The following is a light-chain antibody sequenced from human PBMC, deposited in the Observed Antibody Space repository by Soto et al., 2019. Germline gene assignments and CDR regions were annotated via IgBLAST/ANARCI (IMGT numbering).Light chain of an antibody. CDR3: QQYYGTPLT. Sequence: DIVMTQSPDSLAVSLGERATINCKSSQSVLYSSNNKNYLAWYQQKPGQPPKLLIYWASTRESGVPDQFSGSGSGTDFTLTISSLQAEDVAVYYCQQYYGTPLTFGQGTKLEIK. V-gene: IGKV4-1*01. CDR2: WAS. J-gene: IGKJ2*01. CDR1: QSVLYSSNNKNY.